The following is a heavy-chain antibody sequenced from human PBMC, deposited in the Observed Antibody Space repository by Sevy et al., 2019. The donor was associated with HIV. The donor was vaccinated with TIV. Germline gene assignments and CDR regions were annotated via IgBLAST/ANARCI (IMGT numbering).Heavy chain of an antibody. Sequence: GGYLRLSCEASGFTFRSHPMHWVRQAPGKGLEWVAVISYDGNNKYYADSVKGRFTISRDNSKNTLYLQMDNLRPDESAVFFCAREVMHSASSTPFDSWGQGITVTVSS. D-gene: IGHD6-6*01. J-gene: IGHJ4*02. CDR2: ISYDGNNK. CDR3: AREVMHSASSTPFDS. V-gene: IGHV3-30-3*01. CDR1: GFTFRSHP.